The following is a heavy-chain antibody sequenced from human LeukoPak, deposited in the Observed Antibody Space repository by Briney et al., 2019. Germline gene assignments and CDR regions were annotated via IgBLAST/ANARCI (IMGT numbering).Heavy chain of an antibody. CDR3: ARDNADYDILTVYYYYYMDV. D-gene: IGHD3-9*01. Sequence: GGSLRLSCAASGFTFSSYWMHWVRQAPGKGLEWVANIKQDGSEKYYVDSVKGRFTISRDNAKNSLYLQMNSLRAEDTAVYYCARDNADYDILTVYYYYYMDVWGKGTTVTISS. J-gene: IGHJ6*03. V-gene: IGHV3-7*01. CDR2: IKQDGSEK. CDR1: GFTFSSYW.